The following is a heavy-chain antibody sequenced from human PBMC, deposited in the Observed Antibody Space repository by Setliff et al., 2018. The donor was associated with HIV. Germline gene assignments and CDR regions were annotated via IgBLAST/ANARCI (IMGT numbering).Heavy chain of an antibody. CDR1: GYSISRNYY. J-gene: IGHJ5*02. D-gene: IGHD2-15*01. CDR3: ARGGASSKYLDP. Sequence: SETLSLTCSVSGYSISRNYYWGWIRQSPGKGLEWIASMHGSGNTHYNPSLKSRVTLSVDTSKNQFSLSLTSVTGADTAVYYCARGGASSKYLDPWGQGTLVTVSS. V-gene: IGHV4-38-2*02. CDR2: MHGSGNT.